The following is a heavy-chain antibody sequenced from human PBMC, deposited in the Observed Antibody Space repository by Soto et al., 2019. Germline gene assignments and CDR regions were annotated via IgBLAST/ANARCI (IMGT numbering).Heavy chain of an antibody. J-gene: IGHJ5*02. CDR1: GYSFTSYW. CDR2: IYPGDSDT. V-gene: IGHV5-51*01. Sequence: XESLKVSWKGSGYSFTSYWIGLVRQMPGKGLEWMGIIYPGDSDTGYSPSFQGQVTISADKSISTAYLQWSSLKASDTAMYYCARQSIRTGFDPCGQGTLVTVSS. CDR3: ARQSIRTGFDP. D-gene: IGHD3-3*02.